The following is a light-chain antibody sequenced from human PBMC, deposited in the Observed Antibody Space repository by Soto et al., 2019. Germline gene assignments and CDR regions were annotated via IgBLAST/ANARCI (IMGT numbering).Light chain of an antibody. CDR3: QQYNNWPLT. CDR1: QSVSSN. CDR2: GAS. Sequence: EIVMTQSPATLSVSPGERATLSCRASQSVSSNLAWYQQKPGRAPRLLIYGASTRATGIPARFSGSGSGTEFTLTISSLQSEDFAVCYCQQYNNWPLTFGGGTKVDIK. V-gene: IGKV3-15*01. J-gene: IGKJ4*01.